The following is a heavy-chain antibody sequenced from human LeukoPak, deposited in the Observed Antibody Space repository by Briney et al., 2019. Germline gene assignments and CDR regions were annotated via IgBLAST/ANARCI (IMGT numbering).Heavy chain of an antibody. D-gene: IGHD3-22*01. J-gene: IGHJ4*02. CDR1: GFTFSSYA. CDR3: AKVRDTGGYWHQAFDY. Sequence: GGSLRLSCAASGFTFSSYAMSWVRQAPGKGLEWVLVISGGGGSTYYADSVKGRFTISRDNSKNTLYLQMNSLRAEDTAVYYCAKVRDTGGYWHQAFDYWGQGTLVIVSS. V-gene: IGHV3-23*01. CDR2: ISGGGGST.